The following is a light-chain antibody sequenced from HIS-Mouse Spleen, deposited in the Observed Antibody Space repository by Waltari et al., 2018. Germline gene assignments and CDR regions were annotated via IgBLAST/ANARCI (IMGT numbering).Light chain of an antibody. V-gene: IGKV4-1*01. CDR1: QSVLYSSNNKNY. J-gene: IGKJ4*01. CDR2: WAS. Sequence: DIVMTQAPDALAVSLGERATINCKSSQSVLYSSNNKNYLAWYQQKPGQPPNLLIYWASISESGVPDRVSGRGYGTDFTLTISGMKAEDVAVYYWQQYYSTTSFGGVTKVEIQ. CDR3: QQYYSTTS.